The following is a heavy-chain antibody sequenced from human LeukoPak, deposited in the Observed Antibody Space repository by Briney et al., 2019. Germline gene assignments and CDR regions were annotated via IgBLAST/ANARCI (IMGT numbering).Heavy chain of an antibody. D-gene: IGHD6-19*01. J-gene: IGHJ5*02. CDR3: ARDPSNTSGWKTWFDT. CDR1: GYTFNKYG. Sequence: ASVKVSCKASGYTFNKYGISWVRQAPGQGLEWMGWISCYNGDTNYAQKLQGRVTLSTDTPTTTVYMELRSLRSDDMAVYYCARDPSNTSGWKTWFDTWGQGTPVTVSS. CDR2: ISCYNGDT. V-gene: IGHV1-18*03.